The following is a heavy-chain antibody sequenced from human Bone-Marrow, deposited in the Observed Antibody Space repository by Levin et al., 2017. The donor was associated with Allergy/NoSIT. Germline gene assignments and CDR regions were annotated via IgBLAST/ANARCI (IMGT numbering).Heavy chain of an antibody. V-gene: IGHV4-34*01. J-gene: IGHJ4*02. D-gene: IGHD3-3*01. Sequence: PSETLSLTCAVYGGSFSGYYWSWIRQPPGKGLEWIGEINHSGSTNYNPSLKSRVTISVDTSKNQFSLKLSSVTAADTAVYYCARGPATIFGVVTDIRHFDYWGQGTLVTVSS. CDR2: INHSGST. CDR1: GGSFSGYY. CDR3: ARGPATIFGVVTDIRHFDY.